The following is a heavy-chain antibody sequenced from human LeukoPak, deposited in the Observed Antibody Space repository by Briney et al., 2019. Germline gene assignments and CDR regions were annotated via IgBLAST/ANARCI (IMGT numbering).Heavy chain of an antibody. CDR3: AKKGSASFDH. Sequence: GKSLRLSCAASGFSFNRYAMQWVRQAPGKGLEWVSGINSNGGAYYADSVKGRFTISRDNSKNTLYLQMNTLRVEDTAVYYCAKKGSASFDHWGLGSLVTVSS. CDR2: INSNGGA. V-gene: IGHV3-23*01. CDR1: GFSFNRYA. J-gene: IGHJ5*02. D-gene: IGHD2-15*01.